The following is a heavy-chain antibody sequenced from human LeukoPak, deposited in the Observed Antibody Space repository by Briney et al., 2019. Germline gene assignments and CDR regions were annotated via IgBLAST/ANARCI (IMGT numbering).Heavy chain of an antibody. D-gene: IGHD3-9*01. CDR1: GYTFTSYY. CDR3: ARDLYDILTGYPSDAFDI. V-gene: IGHV1-46*01. Sequence: SSVKVSCKASGYTFTSYYMHWVRQAPGQGLEWMGIINPSGGSTSYAQKFQGRVTMTRDMSTSTVYMALSSLRSEDTAVYYCARDLYDILTGYPSDAFDIWGQGTMVTVSS. CDR2: INPSGGST. J-gene: IGHJ3*02.